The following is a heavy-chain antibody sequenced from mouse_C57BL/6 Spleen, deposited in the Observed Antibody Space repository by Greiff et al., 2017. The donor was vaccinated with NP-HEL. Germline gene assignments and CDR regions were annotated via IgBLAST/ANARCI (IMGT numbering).Heavy chain of an antibody. V-gene: IGHV1-77*01. CDR3: ARCDYDYDRFAY. J-gene: IGHJ3*01. D-gene: IGHD2-4*01. Sequence: QVQLQQSGAELVKPGASVKISCKASGYTFTDYYINWVKQRPGQGLEWIGKSGPGSGSTYYNEKFKGKATLTADNSSSTAYMQLSSLTSEDSAVYFCARCDYDYDRFAYWGQGTLVTVSA. CDR1: GYTFTDYY. CDR2: SGPGSGST.